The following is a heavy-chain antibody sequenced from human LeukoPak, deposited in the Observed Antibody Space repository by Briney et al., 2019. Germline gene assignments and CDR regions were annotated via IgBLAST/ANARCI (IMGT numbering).Heavy chain of an antibody. CDR1: GGSISSGSYY. V-gene: IGHV4-61*02. J-gene: IGHJ4*02. CDR3: ATVVYDILTGYHHFAY. Sequence: SQTLSLTCTVSGGSISSGSYYWSWIRQPAGKGLEWIGRIYTSGSTNYNPSLKSRVTISVDTPTNQYSLKLSSVTAADTAVYYCATVVYDILTGYHHFAYWGQGTLVTVSS. D-gene: IGHD3-9*01. CDR2: IYTSGST.